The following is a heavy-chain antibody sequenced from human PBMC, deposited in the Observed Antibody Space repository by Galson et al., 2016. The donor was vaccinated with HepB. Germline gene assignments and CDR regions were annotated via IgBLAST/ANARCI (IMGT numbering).Heavy chain of an antibody. J-gene: IGHJ4*02. CDR3: AKDTNPGGYAPHD. CDR1: GGSISSGNYY. V-gene: IGHV4-61*02. Sequence: TLSLTCTVSGGSISSGNYYRSWIRQPAGKRLEWIGRVHTTGNTDYNSSLKSRLAISLDTSKNQFSLKVTSVTASDTAVYYCAKDTNPGGYAPHDWGQGTLVSVSS. D-gene: IGHD2-2*01. CDR2: VHTTGNT.